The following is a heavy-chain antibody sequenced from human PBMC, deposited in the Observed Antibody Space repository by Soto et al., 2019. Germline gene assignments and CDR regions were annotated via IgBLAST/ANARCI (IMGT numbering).Heavy chain of an antibody. D-gene: IGHD3-10*01. CDR2: IRSKANSYAT. CDR3: TSGDSLHYYYYGMDV. V-gene: IGHV3-73*02. Sequence: EVQLVESGGGLVQPGGSLKLSCAASGFTFSGSAMHWVRQASGKGLEWVGRIRSKANSYATAYAASVKGRFTISRDDSKNTAYLQMNSLKTEDTAVYYCTSGDSLHYYYYGMDVWGQGTTVTVSS. CDR1: GFTFSGSA. J-gene: IGHJ6*02.